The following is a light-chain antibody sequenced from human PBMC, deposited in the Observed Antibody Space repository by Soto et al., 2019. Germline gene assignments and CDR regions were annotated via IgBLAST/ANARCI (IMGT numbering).Light chain of an antibody. CDR3: AAWYDSLNGVV. Sequence: QSVLTQPPSASGTPGQRVTISCSGSSSNIGSNTVNWYQQLPRTAPKLLIYSNNQQPSGVPDRFSGSKSGTSASLAISGLQSEDEADYYCAAWYDSLNGVVFGGGTQLTVL. CDR2: SNN. CDR1: SSNIGSNT. J-gene: IGLJ2*01. V-gene: IGLV1-44*01.